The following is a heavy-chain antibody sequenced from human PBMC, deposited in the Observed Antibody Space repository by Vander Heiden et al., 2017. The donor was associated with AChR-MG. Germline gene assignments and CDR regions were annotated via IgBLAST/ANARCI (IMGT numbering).Heavy chain of an antibody. Sequence: QVQLQVSGPGLVKPSETLSLTCAVSGSSISSGYYWGWIRQPPGKGLEWIGNIFHSGSTYYNPSLKSRVTISVDTSKNQFSLKVTSVTAAETAVYSCARTRGGSSYDAFDIWVQGTMVTVSS. D-gene: IGHD6-6*01. V-gene: IGHV4-38-2*01. CDR1: GSSISSGYY. CDR2: IFHSGST. J-gene: IGHJ3*02. CDR3: ARTRGGSSYDAFDI.